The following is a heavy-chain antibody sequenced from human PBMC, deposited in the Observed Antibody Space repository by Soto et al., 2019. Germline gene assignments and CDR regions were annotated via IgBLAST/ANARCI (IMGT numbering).Heavy chain of an antibody. CDR3: ARELNTESSAYYSFAF. CDR2: VSTNDDRT. J-gene: IGHJ4*02. V-gene: IGHV1-18*01. Sequence: QVQMVQSGPEVKMPGASVKVSCKTSGYTFPAYGFAWRRQPLGQRPEWMGWVSTNDDRTNYARKFQGRVTMTTDRSTTTTSMELRSLGTDDTAVYYCARELNTESSAYYSFAFWGQGTLVTVSS. D-gene: IGHD3-22*01. CDR1: GYTFPAYG.